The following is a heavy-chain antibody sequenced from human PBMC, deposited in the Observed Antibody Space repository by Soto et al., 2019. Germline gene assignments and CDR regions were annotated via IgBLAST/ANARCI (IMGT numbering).Heavy chain of an antibody. V-gene: IGHV3-23*01. CDR1: GFTFSSYA. J-gene: IGHJ4*02. D-gene: IGHD5-18*01. CDR3: ALEGGGSDTAMVGAIDY. Sequence: GGSLRLSCAASGFTFSSYAMSWVRQAPGKGLEWVSAISGSGGSTYYADSVKGRFTISRDNSKNTLYLQMNSLRAEDTAVYYCALEGGGSDTAMVGAIDYWGQGTLVTVSS. CDR2: ISGSGGST.